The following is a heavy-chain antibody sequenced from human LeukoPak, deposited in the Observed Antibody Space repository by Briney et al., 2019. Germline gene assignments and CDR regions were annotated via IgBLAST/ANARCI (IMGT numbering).Heavy chain of an antibody. D-gene: IGHD3-22*01. CDR1: GFTFSSYW. Sequence: GGSLRLSCAASGFTFSSYWMHWVRQAPGKGLVWVSRINSDGSSTSYADSVKGRFTISGDNAKNTLYLQMNSLRAEDTAVYYCARVTGWLLHQYFDYWGQGTLVTVSS. CDR3: ARVTGWLLHQYFDY. CDR2: INSDGSST. V-gene: IGHV3-74*01. J-gene: IGHJ4*02.